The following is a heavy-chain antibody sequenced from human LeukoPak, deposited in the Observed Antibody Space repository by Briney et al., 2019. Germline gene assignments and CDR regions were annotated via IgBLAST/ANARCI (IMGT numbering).Heavy chain of an antibody. CDR1: GFTLSSFS. CDR2: ISSSSSYI. Sequence: GGSLRLSCAASGFTLSSFSMHWVRQAPGKGLEWVSSISSSSSYIYYADSVKGRFTISRDNAKNSLYLQMNSLRAEDTAVYYCARDFTMVRGVGNNDYWGQGTLVTVSS. J-gene: IGHJ4*02. V-gene: IGHV3-21*01. D-gene: IGHD3-10*01. CDR3: ARDFTMVRGVGNNDY.